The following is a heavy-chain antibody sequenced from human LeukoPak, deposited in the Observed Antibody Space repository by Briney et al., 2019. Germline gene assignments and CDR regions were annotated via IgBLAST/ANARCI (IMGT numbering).Heavy chain of an antibody. J-gene: IGHJ4*02. CDR2: IYYSGST. V-gene: IGHV4-59*01. CDR1: GGSICSYY. CDR3: ARGKRYSSIMFDY. D-gene: IGHD6-13*01. Sequence: SETLSLTCTVSGGSICSYYRSWIRQPPGKGLEWIGYIYYSGSTNYNPSLKSRVTISVDTSKNQFSLKLSSVTAADTAVYYCARGKRYSSIMFDYWGQGTLVTVSS.